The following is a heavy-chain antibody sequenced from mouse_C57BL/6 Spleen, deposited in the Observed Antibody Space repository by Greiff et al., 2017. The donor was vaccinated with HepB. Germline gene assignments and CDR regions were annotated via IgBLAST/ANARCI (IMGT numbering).Heavy chain of an antibody. V-gene: IGHV3-6*01. CDR1: GYSITSGYY. CDR3: ARDYSKVFDY. Sequence: EVKLQESGPGLVKPSQSLSLTCSVTGYSITSGYYWNWIRQFPGNKLEWMGYISYDGSNNYNPSLKNRISITRDTSKNQFFLKLNSVTTEDTATYYCARDYSKVFDYWGQGTTLTVSS. D-gene: IGHD2-5*01. J-gene: IGHJ2*01. CDR2: ISYDGSN.